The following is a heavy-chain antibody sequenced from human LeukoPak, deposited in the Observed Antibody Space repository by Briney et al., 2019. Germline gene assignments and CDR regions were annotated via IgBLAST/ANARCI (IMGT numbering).Heavy chain of an antibody. D-gene: IGHD5-18*01. CDR1: GGSVSSNY. V-gene: IGHV4-59*08. Sequence: PAETLSLTCAVSGGSVSSNYWAWLRQPPGKGPEWIGYIYYSGYAKYNPSFKSRVTMSVDTSKNQFSLRLTSVTAADTALYYCARGEAVYSYGPLYYFDYWGQGTLVAVSS. CDR3: ARGEAVYSYGPLYYFDY. J-gene: IGHJ4*02. CDR2: IYYSGYA.